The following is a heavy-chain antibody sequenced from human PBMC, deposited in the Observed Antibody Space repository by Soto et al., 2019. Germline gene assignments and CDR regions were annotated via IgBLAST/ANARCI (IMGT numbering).Heavy chain of an antibody. CDR3: SKDRLPRKIKFGGVIVAPDY. CDR1: GFTFSSYA. J-gene: IGHJ4*02. CDR2: ISGSGGST. V-gene: IGHV3-23*01. D-gene: IGHD3-16*02. Sequence: PGGSLRLSCAASGFTFSSYAMSWVRQAPGKGLEWVSAISGSGGSTYYADSVKGRFTISRDNSKNTLYLQMNSLRAEDTAVYYWSKDRLPRKIKFGGVIVAPDYWGQGTLVTVSS.